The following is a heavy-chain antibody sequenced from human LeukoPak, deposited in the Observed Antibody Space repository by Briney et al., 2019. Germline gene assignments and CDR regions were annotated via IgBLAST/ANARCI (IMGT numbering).Heavy chain of an antibody. CDR3: AREARIAVAGMGY. CDR1: GGTFSSYA. CDR2: IIPIFGTA. D-gene: IGHD6-19*01. Sequence: SVTVSCKASGGTFSSYAISWVRQAPGQGLEWMGGIIPIFGTANYAQKFQGRVTITADESTSTAYMELSSLRSGDTAVYYCAREARIAVAGMGYWGQGTLVTVSS. V-gene: IGHV1-69*13. J-gene: IGHJ4*02.